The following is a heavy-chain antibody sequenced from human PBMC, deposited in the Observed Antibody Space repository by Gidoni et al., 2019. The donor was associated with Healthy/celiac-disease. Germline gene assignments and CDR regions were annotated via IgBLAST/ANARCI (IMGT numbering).Heavy chain of an antibody. D-gene: IGHD4-17*01. V-gene: IGHV3-30*18. CDR3: AKDGDYGDYGVADY. J-gene: IGHJ4*02. CDR1: GFTFSSYG. Sequence: QVQLVESGGGVVQPGRSLRLSCAASGFTFSSYGMHWVRQAPGKGLEWVAVISYDGSNKYYADSVKGRFTISRDNSKNTLYLQMNSLRAEDTAVYYCAKDGDYGDYGVADYWGQGTLVTVSS. CDR2: ISYDGSNK.